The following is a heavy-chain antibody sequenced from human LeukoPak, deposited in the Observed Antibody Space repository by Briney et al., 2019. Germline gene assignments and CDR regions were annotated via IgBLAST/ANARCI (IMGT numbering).Heavy chain of an antibody. CDR2: IYYSGST. D-gene: IGHD3-10*01. Sequence: SETLSLTCTVSGGSISSGSYYWSWIRQPPGKGLEWIGYIYYSGSTNYNPSLKSRVTISVDTSKNQFSLKLSSVTAADTAVYYCARSGSAYGSGSYYNVLWGQGTLVTVSS. CDR1: GGSISSGSYY. V-gene: IGHV4-61*01. CDR3: ARSGSAYGSGSYYNVL. J-gene: IGHJ4*02.